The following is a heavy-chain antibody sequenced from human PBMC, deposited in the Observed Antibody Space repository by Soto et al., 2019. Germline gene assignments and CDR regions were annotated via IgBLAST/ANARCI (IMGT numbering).Heavy chain of an antibody. J-gene: IGHJ6*02. CDR2: IIPIFGTA. V-gene: IGHV1-69*01. CDR1: GGTFSSYA. Sequence: QVQLVQSGAEVKKPGSSVKVSCKASGGTFSSYAISWVRQAPGQGLEWMGGIIPIFGTANYAQKFQGRVKITADESTSTADMELSSLRSEDTAVYYCARASIAAAGPYYYYYGMDVWGQGTTVTVSS. CDR3: ARASIAAAGPYYYYYGMDV. D-gene: IGHD6-13*01.